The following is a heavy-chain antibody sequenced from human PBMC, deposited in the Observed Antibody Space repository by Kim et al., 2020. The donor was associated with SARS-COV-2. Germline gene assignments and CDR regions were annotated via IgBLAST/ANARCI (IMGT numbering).Heavy chain of an antibody. J-gene: IGHJ6*02. D-gene: IGHD4-17*01. Sequence: VKGRFTISRDNSKNTLYLQMNSLRAEDTAAYYCAKDEPRVTTGGYYGMDVWGQGTTVTVSS. CDR3: AKDEPRVTTGGYYGMDV. V-gene: IGHV3-23*01.